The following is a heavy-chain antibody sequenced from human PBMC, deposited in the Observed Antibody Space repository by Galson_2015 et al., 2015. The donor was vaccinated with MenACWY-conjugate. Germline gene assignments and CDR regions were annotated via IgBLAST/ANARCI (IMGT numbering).Heavy chain of an antibody. V-gene: IGHV3-23*01. J-gene: IGHJ2*01. CDR3: AKQPSTVTPESSWHWYFDL. CDR2: ISGSGRTT. Sequence: SLRLSCAASGFTFSTYAMSWVRQAPGKGLEWVSSISGSGRTTYYADSVKGRFTISRDNSKNTLYLQMNSLRAEDTAVYYCAKQPSTVTPESSWHWYFDLWGRGTLVTVSS. CDR1: GFTFSTYA. D-gene: IGHD4-17*01.